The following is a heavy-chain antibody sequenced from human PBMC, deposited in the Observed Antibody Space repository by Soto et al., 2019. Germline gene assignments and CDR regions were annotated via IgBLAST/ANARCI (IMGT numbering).Heavy chain of an antibody. D-gene: IGHD2-2*01. CDR3: ARARGLGSSTSPTGWFDP. CDR2: TYYRSKWYN. CDR1: GDSVSSNSAA. J-gene: IGHJ5*02. Sequence: PSQTLSLTCAISGDSVSSNSAAWNWIRQPPSRGLEWLGRTYYRSKWYNDYAVSVKSRITINPDTSKNQFSLQLNSVTPEDTAVYYCARARGLGSSTSPTGWFDPWGQGTLGSVSS. V-gene: IGHV6-1*01.